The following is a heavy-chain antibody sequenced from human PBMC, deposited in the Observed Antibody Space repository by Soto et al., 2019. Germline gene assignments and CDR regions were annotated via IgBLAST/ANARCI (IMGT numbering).Heavy chain of an antibody. V-gene: IGHV1-69*13. J-gene: IGHJ5*02. CDR1: GGTFSSYA. D-gene: IGHD6-6*01. Sequence: SVKVSCKASGGTFSSYAICWVRQAPGQGLEWMGGIIPIFGTANYAQKFQGRVTITADESTSTAYMELSSLRSEDTAVYYCARASPLYIAARNWFDPRGQGTLVTVSS. CDR2: IIPIFGTA. CDR3: ARASPLYIAARNWFDP.